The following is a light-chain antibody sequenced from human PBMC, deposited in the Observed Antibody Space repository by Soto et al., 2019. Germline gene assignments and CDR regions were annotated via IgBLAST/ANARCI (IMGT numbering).Light chain of an antibody. CDR1: QNLLLSNGYNY. J-gene: IGKJ5*01. CDR3: VEVLQSPFS. Sequence: DIVMTQSPLSLPVTPGAPASISCRSSQNLLLSNGYNYLGCYLQKPGQSPQLLMYLGSFRSSGVTGRLRGSGPGTDFKPEISGVQAVYVRVYYCVEVLQSPFSFGQGTRL. CDR2: LGS. V-gene: IGKV2-28*01.